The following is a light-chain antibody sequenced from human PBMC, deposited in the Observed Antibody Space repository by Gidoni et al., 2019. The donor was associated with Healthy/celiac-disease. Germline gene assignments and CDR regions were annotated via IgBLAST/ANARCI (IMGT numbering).Light chain of an antibody. CDR2: AAS. CDR3: QQSYSTPLT. CDR1: QSISCY. J-gene: IGKJ4*02. Sequence: QMNPSPSSLSASVGDRVIITCRASQSISCYLNWYQQQPGKAPKLLIYAASSLESGVPSRFSGSGSGTEFTLTISSLQPDDFATYYCQQSYSTPLTFGRGTKVEIK. V-gene: IGKV1-39*01.